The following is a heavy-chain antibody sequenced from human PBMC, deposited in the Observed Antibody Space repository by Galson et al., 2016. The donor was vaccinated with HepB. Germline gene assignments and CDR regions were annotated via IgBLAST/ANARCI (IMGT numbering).Heavy chain of an antibody. CDR1: GFTFSRYV. CDR3: VKDFDYVWGSFRFQTKYYFDY. D-gene: IGHD3-16*02. J-gene: IGHJ4*02. CDR2: ISSNGGTT. Sequence: SLRLSCAASGFTFSRYVLHWVRQAPGKGLEYVSAISSNGGTTYYADSVKGRFTISRDNFKNTLYLQMSSLRAEDTAVYYCVKDFDYVWGSFRFQTKYYFDYWGQGTLVTVSS. V-gene: IGHV3-64D*06.